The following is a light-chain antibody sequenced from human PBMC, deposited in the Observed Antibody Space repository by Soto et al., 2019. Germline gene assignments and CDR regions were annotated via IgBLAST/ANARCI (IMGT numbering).Light chain of an antibody. Sequence: QSALTQPPSASGSPGQSVTISCTGTSSDVGAYNYVCWYQQHPGKAPKLIISEVTKRPSGVPDRFSGSKSGNTASLTVTGLQAEDEADYYCSSYAGSNNPWVFGGETKLTVL. CDR3: SSYAGSNNPWV. CDR2: EVT. J-gene: IGLJ3*02. V-gene: IGLV2-8*01. CDR1: SSDVGAYNY.